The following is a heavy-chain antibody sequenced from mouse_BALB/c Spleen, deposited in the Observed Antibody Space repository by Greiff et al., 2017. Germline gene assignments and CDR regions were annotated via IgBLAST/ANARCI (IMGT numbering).Heavy chain of an antibody. CDR1: GYTFTSYY. J-gene: IGHJ3*01. V-gene: IGHV1S56*01. CDR3: ARSGGYSFAY. Sequence: VQLQQSGPELVKPGASVRISCKASGYTFTSYYIHWVKQRPGQGLEWIGWIYPGNVNTKYNEKFKGKATLTADKSSSTAYMQLSSLTSEDSAVYFCARSGGYSFAYWGQGTLVTVSA. CDR2: IYPGNVNT. D-gene: IGHD2-3*01.